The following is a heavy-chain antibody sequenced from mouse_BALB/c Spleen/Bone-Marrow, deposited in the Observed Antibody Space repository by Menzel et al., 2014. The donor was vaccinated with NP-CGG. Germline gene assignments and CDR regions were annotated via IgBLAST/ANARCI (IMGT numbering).Heavy chain of an antibody. D-gene: IGHD1-1*01. Sequence: QVQLQQSGAELAKPGASVKMSCKASGYTFTSYWMHWVKQRPGQGLEWIGYINPSTGYTEYNQKFKDKATLTADKSSSTAYMQLSSLTSEDSAVYYCVRGYYGSSLVYWGQGTLVTVSA. CDR2: INPSTGYT. CDR1: GYTFTSYW. CDR3: VRGYYGSSLVY. J-gene: IGHJ3*01. V-gene: IGHV1-7*01.